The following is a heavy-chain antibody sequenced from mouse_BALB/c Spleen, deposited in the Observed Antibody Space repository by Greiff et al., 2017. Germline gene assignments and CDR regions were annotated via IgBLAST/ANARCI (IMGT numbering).Heavy chain of an antibody. CDR3: ASPMITTRSAWFAY. D-gene: IGHD2-4*01. V-gene: IGHV2-6-4*01. Sequence: VMLVESGPGLVAPSQSLSITCTVSGFSLSRYSVHWVRQPPGKGLEWLGMIWGGGSTDYNSALKSRLSISKDNSKSQVFLKMNSLQTDDTAMYYCASPMITTRSAWFAYWGQGTLVTVSA. J-gene: IGHJ3*01. CDR2: IWGGGST. CDR1: GFSLSRYS.